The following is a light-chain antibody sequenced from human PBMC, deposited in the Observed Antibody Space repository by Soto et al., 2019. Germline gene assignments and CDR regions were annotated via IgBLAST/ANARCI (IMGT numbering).Light chain of an antibody. CDR3: QTWGTGIHVV. Sequence: QLVLTQSPSASASLGASVTLTCTLSSEYSSNAIAWHQQQPEKGPRYLMKLDSDGSHNKGDGIPDRFSGSRSGAERYLTISSLQSEDEADYYCQTWGTGIHVVFGGGTQLTVL. CDR2: LDSDGSH. J-gene: IGLJ2*01. CDR1: SEYSSNA. V-gene: IGLV4-69*01.